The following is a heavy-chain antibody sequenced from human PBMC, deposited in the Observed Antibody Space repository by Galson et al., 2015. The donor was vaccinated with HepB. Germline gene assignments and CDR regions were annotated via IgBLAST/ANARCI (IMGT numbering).Heavy chain of an antibody. CDR1: GFTFSSYA. J-gene: IGHJ6*02. CDR3: ATDLAVAGSSYYSGMAV. V-gene: IGHV3-30*04. CDR2: ISCDGGNK. Sequence: SLRLSCAASGFTFSSYAMHWVRQAPGKGLEWVAAISCDGGNKYYADSVKGRFTFSRDNSKNTLYLQMNSLRAEDTAVYYCATDLAVAGSSYYSGMAVCSQATTVTAS. D-gene: IGHD6-19*01.